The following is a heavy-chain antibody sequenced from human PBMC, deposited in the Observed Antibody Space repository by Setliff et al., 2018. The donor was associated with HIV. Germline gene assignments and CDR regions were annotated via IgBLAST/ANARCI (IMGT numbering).Heavy chain of an antibody. Sequence: ASVKVSCKASGYTFTGYYMHWVRQAPGQGLEWMGWINPNSGGTNYAQKFQGRVTMTRDTSISTAYMELSRLRSDDTAVYYCASDFAGYDILTGYTTRYAFDIWGQGTMVTVSS. V-gene: IGHV1-2*02. D-gene: IGHD3-9*01. CDR3: ASDFAGYDILTGYTTRYAFDI. J-gene: IGHJ3*02. CDR2: INPNSGGT. CDR1: GYTFTGYY.